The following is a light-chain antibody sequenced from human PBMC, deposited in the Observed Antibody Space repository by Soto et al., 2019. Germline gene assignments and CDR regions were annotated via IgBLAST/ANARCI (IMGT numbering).Light chain of an antibody. CDR2: EGS. Sequence: QSALTQPAPVSGSPGQSITISCTGTSSDVGSYNLVSWYQQHPGKAPKLMIYEGSKRPSGVSNRFSGSKSGNTASLTISGLQAEDEADYYCFSYAGSSPVVFGGGTKLTVL. V-gene: IGLV2-23*01. J-gene: IGLJ2*01. CDR1: SSDVGSYNL. CDR3: FSYAGSSPVV.